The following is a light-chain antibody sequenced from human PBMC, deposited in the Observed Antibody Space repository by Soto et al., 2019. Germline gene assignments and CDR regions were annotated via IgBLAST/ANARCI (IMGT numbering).Light chain of an antibody. Sequence: EIVLTQSPGTLSLSPGERATLSCRASQSLSSYLAWYQQKPGQAPRLLIYGASCRATGIPDRFSGSGSGTDFTLTISRLEPEDFAVYYCRQYGSSPSYTFGQGTKLEIK. V-gene: IGKV3-20*01. CDR2: GAS. CDR1: QSLSSY. CDR3: RQYGSSPSYT. J-gene: IGKJ2*01.